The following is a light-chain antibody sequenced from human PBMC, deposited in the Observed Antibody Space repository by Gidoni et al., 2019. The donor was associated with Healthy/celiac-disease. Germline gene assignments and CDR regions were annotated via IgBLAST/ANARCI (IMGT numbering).Light chain of an antibody. V-gene: IGLV1-47*01. Sequence: QSVLTQPLSASRTPGHRVTIPCSGGSSNIGRNYVYCYQQLTGTSPKLLIYRNNQRPSAVPDRFSGSKSGTSASLSISGLRSVEEADYYCAAWDDSLRGWVFGGGTKLTVL. CDR1: SSNIGRNY. CDR2: RNN. CDR3: AAWDDSLRGWV. J-gene: IGLJ3*02.